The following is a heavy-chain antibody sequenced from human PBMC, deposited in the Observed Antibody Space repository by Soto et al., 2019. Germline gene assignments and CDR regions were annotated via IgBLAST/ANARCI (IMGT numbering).Heavy chain of an antibody. D-gene: IGHD3-3*02. Sequence: QVQLMQSGAEVKKPGSSVKVSCKASGGTFSTSAISWVRQAPGKGLEWVGGIMPIFATPDYAQKFQGRVTISAEESTATAYLELTSLTTDDTAVYYCARDKDRQQLGGNYYYILDVWGQGTAITVSS. CDR3: ARDKDRQQLGGNYYYILDV. CDR2: IMPIFATP. J-gene: IGHJ6*02. CDR1: GGTFSTSA. V-gene: IGHV1-69*12.